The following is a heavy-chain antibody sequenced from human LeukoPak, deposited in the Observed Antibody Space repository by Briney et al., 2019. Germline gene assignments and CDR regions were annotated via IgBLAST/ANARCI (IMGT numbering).Heavy chain of an antibody. J-gene: IGHJ4*02. V-gene: IGHV1-46*01. CDR3: ARDPAAGFDYFDY. Sequence: ASVTVSCKASGYTFTSYYMHWVRQAPGQGLEWVGIINPSGGSTSYAQKFQGRVTMTRDTSTSTVYMELSSLRSEDTAVYYCARDPAAGFDYFDYWGQGTLVTVSS. D-gene: IGHD6-13*01. CDR1: GYTFTSYY. CDR2: INPSGGST.